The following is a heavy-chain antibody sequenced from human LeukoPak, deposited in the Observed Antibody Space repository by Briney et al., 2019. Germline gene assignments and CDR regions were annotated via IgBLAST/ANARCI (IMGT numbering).Heavy chain of an antibody. CDR2: ISSSSSYI. CDR3: ARDLGVVVKTSYYFDY. Sequence: GGSLRLSCAASGFTFSSYSMNWVRQAPGKGLEWVSSISSSSSYIYYADSVKGRFTISRDNAKNSLYLQMNSLRAEDTAVYYCARDLGVVVKTSYYFDYWGQGTLVTVSP. J-gene: IGHJ4*02. V-gene: IGHV3-21*01. CDR1: GFTFSSYS. D-gene: IGHD3-22*01.